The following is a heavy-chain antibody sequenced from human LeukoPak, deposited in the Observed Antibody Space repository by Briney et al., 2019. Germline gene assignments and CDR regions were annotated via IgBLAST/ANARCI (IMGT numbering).Heavy chain of an antibody. CDR1: GFTFSSYS. CDR2: ISSSSRTI. V-gene: IGHV3-48*01. D-gene: IGHD3-9*01. J-gene: IGHJ4*02. CDR3: ARDWAPYYDFLTGYYNLAFDY. Sequence: PGGSLRLSCAASGFTFSSYSMNWVRQAPGKGLEWVSYISSSSRTIYYADSVKGRFTISRDNAKNSLYLQMNSLRGEDTAVYYCARDWAPYYDFLTGYYNLAFDYWGQGTLVTVSS.